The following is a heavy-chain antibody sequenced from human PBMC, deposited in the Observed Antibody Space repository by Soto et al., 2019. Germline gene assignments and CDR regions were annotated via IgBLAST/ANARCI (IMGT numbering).Heavy chain of an antibody. J-gene: IGHJ4*02. CDR3: AKGWGPGGIVVDY. CDR2: IYYTGST. D-gene: IGHD3-22*01. Sequence: SETLSLTCTVSGGSTNYYYWSWFRQAPGKGLEWLGYIYYTGSTNYNPSLQSRLTMSLDTSKSQCSVNLTSVTAEDTAVYYCAKGWGPGGIVVDYWGQGNLVT. CDR1: GGSTNYYY. V-gene: IGHV4-59*01.